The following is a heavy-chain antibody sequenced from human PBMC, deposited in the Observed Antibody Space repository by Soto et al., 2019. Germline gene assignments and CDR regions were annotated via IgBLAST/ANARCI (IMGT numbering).Heavy chain of an antibody. CDR1: AGTFSSYA. J-gene: IGHJ6*02. D-gene: IGHD3-3*01. CDR3: ARGPGGYDFWGGYFGYYYYGMDV. Sequence: SVKVSCKASAGTFSSYAISWVRQAPGQGLEWMGGIIPIFGTANYAQKFQGRVTITADESTSTAYMELSSLRSEDRTVYYCARGPGGYDFWGGYFGYYYYGMDVWGQGTTVTVS. V-gene: IGHV1-69*13. CDR2: IIPIFGTA.